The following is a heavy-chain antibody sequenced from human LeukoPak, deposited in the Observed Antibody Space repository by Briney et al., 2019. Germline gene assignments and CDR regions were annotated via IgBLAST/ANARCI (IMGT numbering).Heavy chain of an antibody. V-gene: IGHV1-46*01. J-gene: IGHJ4*02. Sequence: ASVKVSCKASGYTFTSYYMHWVRQAPGQGLEWMGIINPSGGSTSYAQKFQGRLTMTRDTSTSTVYMELSSLRSEDTAVYYCARSIAVAGKKGVLFDYWGQGTLVTVSS. CDR3: ARSIAVAGKKGVLFDY. D-gene: IGHD6-19*01. CDR1: GYTFTSYY. CDR2: INPSGGST.